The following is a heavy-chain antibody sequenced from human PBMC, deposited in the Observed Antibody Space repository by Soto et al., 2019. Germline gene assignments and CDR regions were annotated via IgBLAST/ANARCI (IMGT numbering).Heavy chain of an antibody. J-gene: IGHJ6*02. V-gene: IGHV1-69*12. Sequence: QVQLVQSGAEVKKPGSSVKVSCKASGGTFSSYAISWVRQAPGQGLEWMGGIIPIFGTANYAQKFQGRVTITADESTSTAYMELSSLRSEDTAVYYCARDRVHEWLRIFSFRYGMDVWGQGTTVTVSS. CDR1: GGTFSSYA. CDR3: ARDRVHEWLRIFSFRYGMDV. CDR2: IIPIFGTA. D-gene: IGHD5-12*01.